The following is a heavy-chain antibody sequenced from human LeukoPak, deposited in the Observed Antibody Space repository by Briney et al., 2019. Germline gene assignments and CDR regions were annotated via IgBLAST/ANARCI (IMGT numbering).Heavy chain of an antibody. J-gene: IGHJ4*02. CDR1: GFNFNIYS. D-gene: IGHD3-3*01. CDR3: AKAPITIFGVVISYYFDY. CDR2: ISGSGGST. Sequence: PGGSLRLSCRASGFNFNIYSMNWVRQAPGKGLEWVSAISGSGGSTYYADSVKGRFTISRDNSKNTLYLQMNRLRAEDTAVYYCAKAPITIFGVVISYYFDYWGQGTLVTVSS. V-gene: IGHV3-23*01.